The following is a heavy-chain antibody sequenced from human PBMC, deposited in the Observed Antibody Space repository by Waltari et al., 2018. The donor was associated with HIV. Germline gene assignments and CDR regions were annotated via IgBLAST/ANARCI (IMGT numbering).Heavy chain of an antibody. J-gene: IGHJ6*02. CDR1: GFTFSNHG. V-gene: IGHV3-33*05. Sequence: QVQLVESGGGVVQPGRSLRLSCAASGFTFSNHGMHWLRQAPGKGLEWVAVLSYDGSDKYYADSVRGRFTISRENYKNTLYLQMNNLRAEDTAVYFCARRGVLTYYYTMDVWGQGTTVTVSS. D-gene: IGHD3-10*01. CDR2: LSYDGSDK. CDR3: ARRGVLTYYYTMDV.